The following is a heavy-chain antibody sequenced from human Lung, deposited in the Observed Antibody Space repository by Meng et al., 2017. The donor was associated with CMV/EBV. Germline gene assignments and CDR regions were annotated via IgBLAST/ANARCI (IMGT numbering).Heavy chain of an antibody. Sequence: SCATSGFTFSSFGMNLVRQAPGKGLEWVALIRYDGSNEYYADSVRGRFTISRDISKNTLYLEMNSLRLDDTAVYYCARDSSTGFYYFDYWGQGTLVTVSS. D-gene: IGHD6-19*01. J-gene: IGHJ4*02. V-gene: IGHV3-30*02. CDR3: ARDSSTGFYYFDY. CDR1: GFTFSSFG. CDR2: IRYDGSNE.